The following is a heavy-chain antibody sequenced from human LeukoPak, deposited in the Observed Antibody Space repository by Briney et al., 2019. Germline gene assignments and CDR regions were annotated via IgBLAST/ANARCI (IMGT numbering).Heavy chain of an antibody. Sequence: GGSLRLSCAASGFTFSGSAMPWVRQASGKGLEWVGRIRSKANSYATAYAASVKGRFTISRDDSKNTAYLQMNSLKTEDTAVYYCTRHGEYYDFWSGYSQHDAFDIWGQGTMVTVSS. CDR1: GFTFSGSA. CDR2: IRSKANSYAT. D-gene: IGHD3-3*01. J-gene: IGHJ3*02. CDR3: TRHGEYYDFWSGYSQHDAFDI. V-gene: IGHV3-73*01.